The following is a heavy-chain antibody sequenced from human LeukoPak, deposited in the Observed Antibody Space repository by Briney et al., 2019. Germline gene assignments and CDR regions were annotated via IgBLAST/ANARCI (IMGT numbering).Heavy chain of an antibody. CDR3: AKESGYDVDLEY. CDR2: INTDGSTT. CDR1: GFTFSSYW. V-gene: IGHV3-74*01. D-gene: IGHD5-12*01. Sequence: GGSLRLSCAASGFTFSSYWMHWVRQAPGGGLVGVSGINTDGSTTSYADSVKGRFSISRDNAKNTVYLQMSSLRAEDTAVYYCAKESGYDVDLEYWGQGALVTVSS. J-gene: IGHJ4*02.